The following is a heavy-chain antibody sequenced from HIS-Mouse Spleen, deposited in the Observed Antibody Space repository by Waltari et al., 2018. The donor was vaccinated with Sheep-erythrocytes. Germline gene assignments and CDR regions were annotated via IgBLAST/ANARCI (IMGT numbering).Heavy chain of an antibody. V-gene: IGHV4-34*01. CDR2: INHSGST. Sequence: QVQLQQWGAGLLKPSETLSLTCAGDGGSFSGYYWSWIRQPPGKGLEWIGEINHSGSTNYNPSLKSRVTISVDTSKNQFSLKLSSVTAADTAVYYCALSVDLAGAFDIWGQGTMVTVSS. J-gene: IGHJ3*02. CDR3: ALSVDLAGAFDI. CDR1: GGSFSGYY. D-gene: IGHD6-19*01.